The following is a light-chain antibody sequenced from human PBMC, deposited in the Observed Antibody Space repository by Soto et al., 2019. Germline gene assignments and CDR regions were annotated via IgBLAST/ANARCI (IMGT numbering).Light chain of an antibody. Sequence: DIQMTQSPSSLSASVGDRVTITCRASQGIRNDLGWYQQKPGKDPKLLIYKASSLESGVPLRFSGSGSGTEFTLTISSLQPDDFASYYCQQYDSYPYTFGQGTKLEIK. CDR2: KAS. V-gene: IGKV1-17*01. J-gene: IGKJ2*01. CDR1: QGIRND. CDR3: QQYDSYPYT.